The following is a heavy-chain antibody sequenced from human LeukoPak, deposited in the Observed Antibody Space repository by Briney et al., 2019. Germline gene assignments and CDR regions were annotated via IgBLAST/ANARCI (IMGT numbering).Heavy chain of an antibody. J-gene: IGHJ5*02. CDR1: GDSINNYY. CDR3: ARGSNWLDP. V-gene: IGHV4-59*01. CDR2: IYYSGST. D-gene: IGHD6-6*01. Sequence: SETLSLICNVPGDSINNYYWSWVRQPPGKGLEWIGYIYYSGSTNYNPTLKSRVTISKNPSKKQVSLKLTSVTAADTAVYYCARGSNWLDPWGQGTLVTVSS.